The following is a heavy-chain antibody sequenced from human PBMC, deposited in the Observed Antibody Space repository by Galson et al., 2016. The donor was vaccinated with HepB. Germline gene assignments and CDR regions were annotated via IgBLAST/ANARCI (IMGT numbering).Heavy chain of an antibody. Sequence: SVKVSCKASGYTFTSFGFDWVRQAPGQGLEWMGWINGYNGKTLYAQDFQGRVTMTTDPSTNRAYMELRSLTSDDTAIYYCVRDRGDWVLDFWGQGTLVTVSS. D-gene: IGHD2-21*02. J-gene: IGHJ4*02. CDR1: GYTFTSFG. CDR3: VRDRGDWVLDF. V-gene: IGHV1-18*04. CDR2: INGYNGKT.